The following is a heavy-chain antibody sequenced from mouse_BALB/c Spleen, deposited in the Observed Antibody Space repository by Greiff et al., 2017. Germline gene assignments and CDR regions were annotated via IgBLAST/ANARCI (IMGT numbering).Heavy chain of an antibody. Sequence: QVQLKQSGAELVRPGVSVKISCKGSGYTFTDYAMHWVKQSHAKSLEWIGVISTYYGDASYNQKFKGKATMTVDKSSSTAYMELARLTSEDSAIYYCARSYGNYGGGAMDYWGQGTSVTVSS. CDR1: GYTFTDYA. CDR3: ARSYGNYGGGAMDY. D-gene: IGHD2-1*01. V-gene: IGHV1S137*01. J-gene: IGHJ4*01. CDR2: ISTYYGDA.